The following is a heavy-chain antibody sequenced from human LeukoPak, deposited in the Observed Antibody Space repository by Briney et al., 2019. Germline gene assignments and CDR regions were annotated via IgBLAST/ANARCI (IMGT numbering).Heavy chain of an antibody. D-gene: IGHD5-18*01. Sequence: SETVSLTCSVSGGSINTYYWSWIRQPAGKGLEWIGRIYSSGSTNYNPSLKSRVTISVDTSKNQFSLKLSSVTAADTAVYYCAILVDTASQFDYWGQGTLVTVSS. CDR3: AILVDTASQFDY. V-gene: IGHV4-4*07. J-gene: IGHJ4*02. CDR1: GGSINTYY. CDR2: IYSSGST.